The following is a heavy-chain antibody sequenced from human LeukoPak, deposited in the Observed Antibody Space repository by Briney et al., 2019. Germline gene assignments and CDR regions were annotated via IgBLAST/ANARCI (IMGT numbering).Heavy chain of an antibody. Sequence: PSETLSLTCTVSGGSISSYYWSCIRQPPGKGLEWIGYIYYSGSTNYNPSLKSRVTISVDTSKNQFSLKLSSVTAADTAVYYCARKYSGSYFDYWGQGTLVTVSS. CDR2: IYYSGST. J-gene: IGHJ4*02. V-gene: IGHV4-59*01. CDR1: GGSISSYY. D-gene: IGHD1-26*01. CDR3: ARKYSGSYFDY.